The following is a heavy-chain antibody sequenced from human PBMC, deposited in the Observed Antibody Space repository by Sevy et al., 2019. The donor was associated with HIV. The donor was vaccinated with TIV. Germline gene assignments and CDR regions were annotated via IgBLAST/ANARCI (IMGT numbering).Heavy chain of an antibody. J-gene: IGHJ4*02. CDR3: ARDTTVTSGVVY. V-gene: IGHV3-53*01. CDR2: IYGPNST. Sequence: GGSLRLSCAASGFSVYTKYMSWVRQAPGKGLEWVSVIYGPNSTHYADSVKGRFTISRAKSKNMLYLQMNSLRAEDTAMYYCARDTTVTSGVVYWSQGTLVTVSS. CDR1: GFSVYTKY. D-gene: IGHD4-17*01.